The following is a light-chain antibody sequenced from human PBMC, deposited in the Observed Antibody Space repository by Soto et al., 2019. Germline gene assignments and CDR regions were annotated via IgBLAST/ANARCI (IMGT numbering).Light chain of an antibody. Sequence: EIGLTQSPGTLSLSPGERATLSCRASESLSSSYLAWYQQRPGQAPRLLIYGASSRATGIPDRFSGSGSGTDFTLTISRLEAEDFAVYYCQQYGSSSWTFGQGTKVDIK. V-gene: IGKV3-20*01. CDR1: ESLSSSY. CDR2: GAS. J-gene: IGKJ1*01. CDR3: QQYGSSSWT.